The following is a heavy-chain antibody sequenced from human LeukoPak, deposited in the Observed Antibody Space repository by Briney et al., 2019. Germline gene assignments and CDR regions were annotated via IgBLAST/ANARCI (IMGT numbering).Heavy chain of an antibody. D-gene: IGHD3-16*01. CDR1: GFTFDDYA. CDR3: AKDRGSRPNWFDP. CDR2: ISGSGGST. Sequence: GGSLRLSCAASGFTFDDYAMHWVRQAPGKGLEWVSAISGSGGSTYYADSVKGRFTISRDSSKNTLYLQMNSLRAEDTAVYYCAKDRGSRPNWFDPWGQGTLVTVSS. V-gene: IGHV3-23*01. J-gene: IGHJ5*02.